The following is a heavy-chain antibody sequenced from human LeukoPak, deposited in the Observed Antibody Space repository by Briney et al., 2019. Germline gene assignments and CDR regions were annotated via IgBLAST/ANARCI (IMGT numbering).Heavy chain of an antibody. CDR2: IHYVGST. V-gene: IGHV4-39*01. CDR1: GGSFSNYNYY. D-gene: IGHD3-3*01. Sequence: SETLSLTCTVSGGSFSNYNYYWGWIRQSPGKGLEWIGSIHYVGSTYYNPSLKSRVTISVDTSKNQFSLNLSSVTAADTAVYYSARQNNFDFWSGFFDYWGQGTLVTVSS. J-gene: IGHJ4*02. CDR3: ARQNNFDFWSGFFDY.